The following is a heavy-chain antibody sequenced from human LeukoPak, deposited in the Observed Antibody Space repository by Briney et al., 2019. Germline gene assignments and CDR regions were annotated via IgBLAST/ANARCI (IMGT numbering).Heavy chain of an antibody. CDR2: INPNSGGT. D-gene: IGHD1-26*01. Sequence: ASVTVSFTSAGYTFTGYYKNWVRQAPGQGLEWMGWINPNSGGTNYAQKFQGRVTMTRDTSISTAYMELSRLRSDDTAVYYCARRTLVGAPYGVFDYCGQGTLVTVSS. V-gene: IGHV1-2*02. J-gene: IGHJ4*02. CDR3: ARRTLVGAPYGVFDY. CDR1: GYTFTGYY.